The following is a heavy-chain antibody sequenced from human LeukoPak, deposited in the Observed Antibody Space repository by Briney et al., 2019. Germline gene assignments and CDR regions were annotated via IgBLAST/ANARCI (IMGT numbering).Heavy chain of an antibody. CDR1: GFTVSSNW. CDR3: ATGGLPVARDY. D-gene: IGHD6-19*01. CDR2: INQDGSNK. V-gene: IGHV3-7*05. Sequence: HPGGSLRLSCAASGFTVSSNWMTWVRQAPGKGLEWVANINQDGSNKDYVDSVKSRFTISRDNAKNSLYLQMNSLRAEDTARYYCATGGLPVARDYWGQGTLVTVSS. J-gene: IGHJ4*02.